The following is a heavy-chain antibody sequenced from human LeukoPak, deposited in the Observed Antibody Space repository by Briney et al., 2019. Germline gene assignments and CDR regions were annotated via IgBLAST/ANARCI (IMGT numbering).Heavy chain of an antibody. V-gene: IGHV3-30*04. CDR2: ISYDGTNK. D-gene: IGHD5-12*01. Sequence: PGGSLRLSCAASGITFSRSAMHWVRPAPGKGREWVAIISYDGTNKYYLGYVKGRFTISRDNSKNTLYLQMDSLRAEDTAVYYCTRGTVPGLATTYGTYFDSWGQGTLVTVSS. CDR1: GITFSRSA. J-gene: IGHJ4*02. CDR3: TRGTVPGLATTYGTYFDS.